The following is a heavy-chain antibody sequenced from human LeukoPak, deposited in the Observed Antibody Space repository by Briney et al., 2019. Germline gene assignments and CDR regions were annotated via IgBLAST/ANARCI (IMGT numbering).Heavy chain of an antibody. CDR3: ARERGSLLFDY. V-gene: IGHV3-30-3*01. J-gene: IGHJ4*02. Sequence: GRSLRLSCAASGFTFSSYAMHWVRQAPGKGLEWVAVISYDRSNKYYADSVKGRFTISRDNSKNTLYLQMNSLRAEDTAVYYCARERGSLLFDYWGQGTLVTVSS. CDR2: ISYDRSNK. CDR1: GFTFSSYA. D-gene: IGHD1-26*01.